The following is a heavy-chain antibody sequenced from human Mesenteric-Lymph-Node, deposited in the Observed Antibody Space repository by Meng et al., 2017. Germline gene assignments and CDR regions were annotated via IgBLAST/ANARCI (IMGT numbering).Heavy chain of an antibody. J-gene: IGHJ4*02. Sequence: VQLVESGGGLVKPGEPLRLSCVASGFTFSSYSMNWIRQPPGKGLEWIGEINHSGSTNYNPSLKSRVTISVDTSKNQFSLKLSSVTAADTAVYYCARHYLSGSYGPALDHWGQGTLVTVSS. CDR2: INHSGST. D-gene: IGHD5-18*01. V-gene: IGHV4-34*01. CDR3: ARHYLSGSYGPALDH. CDR1: GFTFSSYS.